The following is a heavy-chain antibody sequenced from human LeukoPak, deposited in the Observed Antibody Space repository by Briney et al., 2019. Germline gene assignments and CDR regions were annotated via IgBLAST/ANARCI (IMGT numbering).Heavy chain of an antibody. D-gene: IGHD5-12*01. Sequence: SETLSLTCTVSGGSISSSSYYWGWIRQPPGKGLEWIGYIYYSGSTNYKSSLKSRVTISVDTSKNQFSLKLSSVTAADTAVYYCARGRLGYSGYEYPYYYYYYMDVWGKGTTVTISS. CDR3: ARGRLGYSGYEYPYYYYYYMDV. J-gene: IGHJ6*03. CDR1: GGSISSSSYY. CDR2: IYYSGST. V-gene: IGHV4-61*05.